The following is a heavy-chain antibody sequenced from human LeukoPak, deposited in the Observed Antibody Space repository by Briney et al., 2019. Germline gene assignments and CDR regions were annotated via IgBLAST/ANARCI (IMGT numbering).Heavy chain of an antibody. Sequence: PGDSLRLSCAASGFTFSSYGMHWVRQAPGKGLEWVADILYDGSNKYYADSVKGRFTISRDNSKNTLYLQMISLRAEDTAVYYCARSHIVVVTAAGYYGMDVWGQGTTVTVCS. CDR2: ILYDGSNK. V-gene: IGHV3-33*01. J-gene: IGHJ6*02. CDR3: ARSHIVVVTAAGYYGMDV. CDR1: GFTFSSYG. D-gene: IGHD2-21*02.